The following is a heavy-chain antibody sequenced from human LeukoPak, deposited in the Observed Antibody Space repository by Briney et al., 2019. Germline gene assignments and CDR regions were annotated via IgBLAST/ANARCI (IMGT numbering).Heavy chain of an antibody. CDR3: AIECGPYRPRDY. CDR1: GGSISSTNW. CDR2: VHLYGRN. J-gene: IGHJ4*02. Sequence: PSETLSLTFGVSGGSISSTNWWTWVRQPPGKGLEWIGGVHLYGRNNYKPSLQSRLNMSVGFYENHISLKLTSLIAADTAVYYCAIECGPYRPRDYSGQGTLVTLPS. V-gene: IGHV4-4*02.